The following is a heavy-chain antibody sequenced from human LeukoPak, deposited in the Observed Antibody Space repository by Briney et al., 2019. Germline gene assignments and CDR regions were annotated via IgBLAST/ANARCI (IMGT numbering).Heavy chain of an antibody. CDR3: ARPYCSSSSCQGYFDY. J-gene: IGHJ4*02. D-gene: IGHD2-2*01. V-gene: IGHV4-39*01. CDR1: GGSISSSSHY. CDR2: IYYRGST. Sequence: SETLSLTCTVSGGSISSSSHYWGWIRQPPGKGLEWIGSIYYRGSTYYNPSLKSRVTISVDTSKNQFSLKLSSVTAADTAVYYCARPYCSSSSCQGYFDYWGQGTLVTVSS.